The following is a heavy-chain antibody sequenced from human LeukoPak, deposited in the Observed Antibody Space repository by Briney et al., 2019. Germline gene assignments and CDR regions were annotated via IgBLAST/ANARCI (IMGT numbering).Heavy chain of an antibody. V-gene: IGHV1-2*02. CDR1: GYTFTGYY. CDR3: ARVIYDSSGFLPQGTDY. J-gene: IGHJ4*02. Sequence: SVKVSCKASGYTFTGYYMHWVRQAPGQGLEWMGWINPNSGGTNYAQKFQGRVTMTRDTSISTAYMELSRLRSDDTAVYYCARVIYDSSGFLPQGTDYWGQGTLVTVSS. D-gene: IGHD3-22*01. CDR2: INPNSGGT.